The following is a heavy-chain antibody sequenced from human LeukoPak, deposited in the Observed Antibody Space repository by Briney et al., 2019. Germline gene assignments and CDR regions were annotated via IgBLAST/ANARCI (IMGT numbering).Heavy chain of an antibody. D-gene: IGHD2-8*02. CDR1: GFTFSSFA. CDR3: AKPRTTGLGWAQFDY. J-gene: IGHJ4*02. Sequence: GGSLRFSCAASGFTFSSFAMTWVRQAPGKGLEWVSGFDGNGPNTYYADSVKGRWTISRDNSRNTLYLEMNSLRPEDTAIYYCAKPRTTGLGWAQFDYWGQGSLVTVSS. CDR2: FDGNGPNT. V-gene: IGHV3-23*01.